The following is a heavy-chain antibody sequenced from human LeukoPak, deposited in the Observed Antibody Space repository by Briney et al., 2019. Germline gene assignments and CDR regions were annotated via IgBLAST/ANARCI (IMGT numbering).Heavy chain of an antibody. Sequence: ASVKVSCKVSGYTLTELSMHWVRQAPGQGLEWMGWISGYNSKTFYAQNFQGRVTMTTDTSTSTVYMELRSLRSDDTAVYYCARAFTRHYDSKFNYYYMDVWGKGTTVTVSS. CDR3: ARAFTRHYDSKFNYYYMDV. V-gene: IGHV1-18*01. CDR2: ISGYNSKT. J-gene: IGHJ6*03. D-gene: IGHD3-22*01. CDR1: GYTLTELS.